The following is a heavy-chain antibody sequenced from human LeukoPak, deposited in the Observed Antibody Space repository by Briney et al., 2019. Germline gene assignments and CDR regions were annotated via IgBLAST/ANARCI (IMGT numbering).Heavy chain of an antibody. CDR1: GFTFSSYA. Sequence: PGRSLRLSCAASGFTFSSYAMHWVRQAPGKGLEWVAVILYDGSNKYYADSVKGRFTISRDNSKNTLYLQMNSLRAEDTAVYYCARVSSSGWYPDYWGQGTLVTVSS. V-gene: IGHV3-30*04. J-gene: IGHJ4*02. CDR2: ILYDGSNK. D-gene: IGHD6-19*01. CDR3: ARVSSSGWYPDY.